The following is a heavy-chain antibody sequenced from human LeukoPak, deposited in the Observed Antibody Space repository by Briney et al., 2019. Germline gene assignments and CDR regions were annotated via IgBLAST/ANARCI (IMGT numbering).Heavy chain of an antibody. CDR2: IYHSGST. CDR3: ARGRVSSSVYYSTYYYYFYMDV. D-gene: IGHD4-11*01. CDR1: GYSISSGYY. J-gene: IGHJ6*03. V-gene: IGHV4-38-2*02. Sequence: PSETLSLTCTVSGYSISSGYYWGWIRQPPGKGLEWIGSIYHSGSTYYNPSLKSRVTISVDTSKNQFSLKLSSVTAADTAVYYCARGRVSSSVYYSTYYYYFYMDVWGKGTTVSVSS.